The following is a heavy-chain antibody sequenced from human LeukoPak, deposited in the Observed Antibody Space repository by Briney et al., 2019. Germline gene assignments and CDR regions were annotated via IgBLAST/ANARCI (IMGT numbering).Heavy chain of an antibody. D-gene: IGHD2-15*01. J-gene: IGHJ4*02. Sequence: PGGSLRLSCAASGFTFSSYSMNWVRQAPGKGLEWVANIKQDGSEKYYVDSVKGRFTISRDNAKNSLYLQMNSLRAEDTAVYYCARVMVVAATVDYWGQGTLVTVSS. V-gene: IGHV3-7*01. CDR3: ARVMVVAATVDY. CDR2: IKQDGSEK. CDR1: GFTFSSYS.